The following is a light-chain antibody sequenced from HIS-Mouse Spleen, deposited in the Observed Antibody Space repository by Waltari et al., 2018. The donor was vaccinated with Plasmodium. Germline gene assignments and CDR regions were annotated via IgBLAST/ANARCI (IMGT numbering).Light chain of an antibody. CDR1: VLAKKY. CDR3: YSAADNNLV. V-gene: IGLV3-27*01. CDR2: HDS. J-gene: IGLJ3*02. Sequence: SYELTQPSSVSVSPGQTARITCSGDVLAKKYARWFQQKPGQAPELVTYHDSERPSGIPERFSGASSGTTVTLTISGAQVEDEADYYCYSAADNNLVFGGGTKLTVL.